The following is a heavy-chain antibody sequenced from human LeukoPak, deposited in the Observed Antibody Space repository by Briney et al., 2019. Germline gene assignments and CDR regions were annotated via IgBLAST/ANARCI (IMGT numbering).Heavy chain of an antibody. J-gene: IGHJ4*02. CDR1: GFTFSNYW. CDR3: ARSLGYCSGGSCYPFDC. Sequence: GGSLRLSCAASGFTFSNYWMSWVRQAPGKGLEWVANIKRDGSEIYYVDSLKGRFIISRDNAKSSLYLQMNSLRAEDTAVYYCARSLGYCSGGSCYPFDCWGQGTLVTVSS. V-gene: IGHV3-7*04. CDR2: IKRDGSEI. D-gene: IGHD2-15*01.